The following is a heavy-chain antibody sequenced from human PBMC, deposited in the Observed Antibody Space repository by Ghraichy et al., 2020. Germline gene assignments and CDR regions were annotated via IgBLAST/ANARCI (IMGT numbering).Heavy chain of an antibody. CDR1: GFTFSSYA. V-gene: IGHV3-23*01. CDR2: ISGSGGST. CDR3: AKDMDYGGNAGVDY. D-gene: IGHD4-23*01. Sequence: GGSLRLSCAASGFTFSSYAMSWVRQAPGKGLEWVSAISGSGGSTYYADSVKGRFTISRDNSKNTLYLQMNSLRAEDTAVYYCAKDMDYGGNAGVDYWGQGTLVTVSS. J-gene: IGHJ4*02.